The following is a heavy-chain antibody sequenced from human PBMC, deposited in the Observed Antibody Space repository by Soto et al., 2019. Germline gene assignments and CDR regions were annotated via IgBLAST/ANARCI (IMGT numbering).Heavy chain of an antibody. CDR2: IYYSGST. Sequence: QVQLQESGPGLVKPSETLSLTCTVSGGSISSYYWSWIRQPPGKGLVWIGYIYYSGSTNYNPSHKSRVTISVDTSKNQFSLKLSSVTAADTAVYYCASRYGGNFDYWGQGTLVSVSS. V-gene: IGHV4-59*01. D-gene: IGHD3-16*01. J-gene: IGHJ4*02. CDR1: GGSISSYY. CDR3: ASRYGGNFDY.